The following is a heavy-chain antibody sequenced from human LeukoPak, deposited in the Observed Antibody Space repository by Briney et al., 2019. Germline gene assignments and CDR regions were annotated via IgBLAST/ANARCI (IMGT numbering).Heavy chain of an antibody. J-gene: IGHJ6*02. V-gene: IGHV3-21*01. CDR1: GFTFSSYS. CDR2: ISSSSSYI. D-gene: IGHD3-3*01. CDR3: ARDQYDLWSGYFAAYYYYGMDV. Sequence: GGSLRLSCAASGFTFSSYSMNWVRQAPGKGLEWVSSISSSSSYIYYADSVKGRFTISRDNAKNSLYLQMNSLRAEDTAVYYCARDQYDLWSGYFAAYYYYGMDVWGQGTTVTVSS.